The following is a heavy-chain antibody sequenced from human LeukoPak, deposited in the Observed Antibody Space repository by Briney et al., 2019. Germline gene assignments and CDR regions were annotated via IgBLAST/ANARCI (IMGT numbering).Heavy chain of an antibody. Sequence: SETLSLTCTVSGVSIRYYYWSRIRQSPGKGLEWIGYIYYNGSTNYNPSLKSRVTISVDMSKNQFSLKMSSVTAADTAVYYCARKGGLFDYWGQGRLVTVSS. CDR2: IYYNGST. CDR3: ARKGGLFDY. J-gene: IGHJ4*02. CDR1: GVSIRYYY. D-gene: IGHD2-15*01. V-gene: IGHV4-59*01.